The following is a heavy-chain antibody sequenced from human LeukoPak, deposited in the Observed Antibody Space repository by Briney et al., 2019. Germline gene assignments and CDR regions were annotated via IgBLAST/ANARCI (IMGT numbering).Heavy chain of an antibody. CDR3: AKAGPLSQGDYNYVRDYVDY. V-gene: IGHV3-21*04. Sequence: PGGSLRLSCAASRFIFSSYSMKWVRQAPGKGLEWVSYISDSSSYTYYADSVKGRFTISRDNAKNSLYLQMNSLRAEDTAIYYCAKAGPLSQGDYNYVRDYVDYWGQGILVTVSS. J-gene: IGHJ4*02. D-gene: IGHD4-17*01. CDR1: RFIFSSYS. CDR2: ISDSSSYT.